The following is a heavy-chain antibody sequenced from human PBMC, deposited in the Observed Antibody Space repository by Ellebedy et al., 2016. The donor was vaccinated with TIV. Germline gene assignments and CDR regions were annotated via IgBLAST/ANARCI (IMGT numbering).Heavy chain of an antibody. Sequence: GESLKISXAASGFTFSSYSMNWVRQAPGKGLEWVSYISSSSSTIYYADSVKGRFTISRDNAKNSLYLQMNSLRAEDTAVYYCARGGSGWYFDYWGQGTLVTVSS. CDR2: ISSSSSTI. D-gene: IGHD6-19*01. CDR1: GFTFSSYS. CDR3: ARGGSGWYFDY. V-gene: IGHV3-48*04. J-gene: IGHJ4*02.